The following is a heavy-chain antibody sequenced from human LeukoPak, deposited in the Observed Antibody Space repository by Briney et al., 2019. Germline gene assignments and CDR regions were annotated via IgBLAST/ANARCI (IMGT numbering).Heavy chain of an antibody. D-gene: IGHD6-13*01. CDR2: IGTAGDT. J-gene: IGHJ4*02. CDR3: VSSPAYSSSWDAIDN. Sequence: GGSLRLSCAASGFTFSNYDMHWVRQAAGKGLEWVSGIGTAGDTYYSGSVKGRFTISRENARNSLYLQMSSLSAGDTAVYYCVSSPAYSSSWDAIDNWGQGTLVTVSS. V-gene: IGHV3-13*01. CDR1: GFTFSNYD.